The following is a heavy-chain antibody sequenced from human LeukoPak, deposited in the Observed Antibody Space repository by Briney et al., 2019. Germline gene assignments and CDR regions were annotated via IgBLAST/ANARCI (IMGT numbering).Heavy chain of an antibody. Sequence: GGSLRLSCAASGFTFSSYSMNWVRQAPGKRLEWVSSISSSSSYIYYADSVKGRFTISRDNAKNSLYLQMNSLRAEDTAVYYCARDRGGDDSSSDFDYWGQGTLVTVSS. D-gene: IGHD6-6*01. J-gene: IGHJ4*02. CDR1: GFTFSSYS. V-gene: IGHV3-21*01. CDR3: ARDRGGDDSSSDFDY. CDR2: ISSSSSYI.